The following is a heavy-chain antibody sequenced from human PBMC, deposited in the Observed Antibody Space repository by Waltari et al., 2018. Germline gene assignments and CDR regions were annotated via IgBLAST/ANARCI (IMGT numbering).Heavy chain of an antibody. D-gene: IGHD2-15*01. CDR3: ARVPSLYCSGGSCYLDY. CDR1: GGSFSGYY. CDR2: INHSGST. Sequence: QVQLQQWGAGLLKPSETLSLTCAVYGGSFSGYYWSWIRQPRGKGLEWIGEINHSGSTNYNPSLKSRVTISVDTSKNQFSLKLSSVTAADTAVYYCARVPSLYCSGGSCYLDYWGQGTLVTVSS. J-gene: IGHJ4*02. V-gene: IGHV4-34*01.